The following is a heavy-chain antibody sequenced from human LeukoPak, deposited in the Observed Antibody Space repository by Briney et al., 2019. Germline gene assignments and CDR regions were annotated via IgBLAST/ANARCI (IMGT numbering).Heavy chain of an antibody. V-gene: IGHV4-61*02. D-gene: IGHD5-24*01. J-gene: IGHJ1*01. CDR3: ARGGRVQH. CDR1: GGSISSGSYY. CDR2: IYASGST. Sequence: SETLSLTCTVSGGSISSGSYYWSWIRQPAGKGLEWNVCIYASGSTNNNPSLKTRVTISADTSKNQFSLKLSSVTAADAAVYCCARGGRVQHWGQGTLVTVSS.